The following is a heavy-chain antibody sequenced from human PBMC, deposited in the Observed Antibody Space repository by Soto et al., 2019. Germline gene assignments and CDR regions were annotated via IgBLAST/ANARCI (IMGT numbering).Heavy chain of an antibody. CDR1: GFTFSSDA. CDR3: AKLVVLRSFFWLLHDAFDI. J-gene: IGHJ3*02. V-gene: IGHV3-23*01. D-gene: IGHD3-9*01. Sequence: EVQLLESGGGLVQPGGSLRLSCAASGFTFSSDAMSWVRQAPGKGRELVLAISGSGGSTYYADSVKGRFTMSRDNPKNALDLETNSLRAEYTAVYYCAKLVVLRSFFWLLHDAFDIWGQGTMVTVSS. CDR2: ISGSGGST.